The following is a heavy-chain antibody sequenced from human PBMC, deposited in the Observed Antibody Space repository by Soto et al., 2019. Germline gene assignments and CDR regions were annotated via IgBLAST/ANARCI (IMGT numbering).Heavy chain of an antibody. CDR3: ARQLSQICDS. CDR1: GYTFSNFL. Sequence: XESLKISRRCSGYTFSNFLVAWVRHLPGKGLEWMGIIKPGTSDIRYSPSCRGHVTISADEAVSTAYLQWSSLKASDTAMYYCARQLSQICDSWGQGTLVTVSS. V-gene: IGHV5-51*01. J-gene: IGHJ4*02. CDR2: IKPGTSDI.